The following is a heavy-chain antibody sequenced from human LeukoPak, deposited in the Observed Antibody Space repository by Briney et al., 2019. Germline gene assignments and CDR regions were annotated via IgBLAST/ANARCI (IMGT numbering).Heavy chain of an antibody. V-gene: IGHV3-21*01. J-gene: IGHJ4*02. Sequence: GGSLRLSCSASGFTFSDYDMNWVRQAPGKGLEWVSSISGLSSYTYYGESVKGRFSISRDNAKNSLYLQMNSPGAEDTATYYCGRAFPPLRTSSAGDLWGQGILVTVSS. D-gene: IGHD3-16*01. CDR2: ISGLSSYT. CDR1: GFTFSDYD. CDR3: GRAFPPLRTSSAGDL.